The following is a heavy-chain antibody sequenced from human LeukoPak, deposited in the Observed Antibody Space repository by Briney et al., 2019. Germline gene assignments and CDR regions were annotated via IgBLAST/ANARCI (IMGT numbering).Heavy chain of an antibody. CDR2: ITNSGDTT. CDR3: ADSNYWYPVDY. D-gene: IGHD4-11*01. J-gene: IGHJ4*02. V-gene: IGHV3-23*01. Sequence: GGSLRLSCAASGFTFASYAMRWVRQAPGKGLEWVSSITNSGDTTYYADSVKGRFTISRDNSKNTLYLQMNSLRAEDTALYYCADSNYWYPVDYWGQGTLVTVSS. CDR1: GFTFASYA.